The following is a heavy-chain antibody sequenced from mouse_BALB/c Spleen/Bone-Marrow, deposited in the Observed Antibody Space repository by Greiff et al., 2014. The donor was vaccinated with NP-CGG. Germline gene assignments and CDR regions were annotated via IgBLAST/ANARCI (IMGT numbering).Heavy chain of an antibody. CDR1: GYTFTEYI. J-gene: IGHJ3*01. CDR2: FYPGSGSI. Sequence: VQRVESGAELVKPGASVKLSCKASGYTFTEYIIHWVKQRSGQGLEWIGWFYPGSGSIKYNEKFKDKATLTADKSSSTVYMELSRLTSEPSAVYFGARHEDRLRAWFAYWGQGTLVTVSA. D-gene: IGHD3-2*02. CDR3: ARHEDRLRAWFAY. V-gene: IGHV1-62-2*01.